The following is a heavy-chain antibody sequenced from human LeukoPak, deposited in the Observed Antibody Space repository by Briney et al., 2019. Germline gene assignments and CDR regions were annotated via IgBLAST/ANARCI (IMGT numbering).Heavy chain of an antibody. V-gene: IGHV3-11*01. CDR1: GFNLSDYY. CDR3: AKDLCSSTSCPGYYYYGMDV. Sequence: GGSLRLSCVACGFNLSDYYMNWIRQAPGRGLEWVSYISGSGSDLYYADSVKGRFTISRDNAKNSLYLQMNSLRAEDTAVYYCAKDLCSSTSCPGYYYYGMDVWGQGTTVTVSS. D-gene: IGHD2-2*01. J-gene: IGHJ6*02. CDR2: ISGSGSDL.